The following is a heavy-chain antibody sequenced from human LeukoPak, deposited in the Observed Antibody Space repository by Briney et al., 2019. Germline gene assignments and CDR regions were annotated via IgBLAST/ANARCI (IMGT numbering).Heavy chain of an antibody. CDR1: GGSISSYY. CDR2: IYTTGST. CDR3: ARGFRAVAGAYSWFDP. J-gene: IGHJ5*02. D-gene: IGHD6-19*01. Sequence: SETLSLTCTVSGGSISSYYWTWIRQPAGKGLEWIGRIYTTGSTNYNPPLKSRVTISVDTSKNQFSLKLSSVTAADTAVYYCARGFRAVAGAYSWFDPWGQGTLVTVSS. V-gene: IGHV4-4*07.